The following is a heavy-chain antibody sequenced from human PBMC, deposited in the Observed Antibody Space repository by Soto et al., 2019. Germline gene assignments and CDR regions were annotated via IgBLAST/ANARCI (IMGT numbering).Heavy chain of an antibody. Sequence: EVQLLESGGGLVQPGGSLRLSCAASGFTFGSYDMSWVRQAPGKGLEWVSGISGSGGRTYYADSVKGRFTISRDNSKNTPYLQMNSLRAEDTAVFYCAKDSGHYHFDYWGQGTLVTVSS. J-gene: IGHJ4*02. CDR3: AKDSGHYHFDY. CDR2: ISGSGGRT. CDR1: GFTFGSYD. D-gene: IGHD1-26*01. V-gene: IGHV3-23*01.